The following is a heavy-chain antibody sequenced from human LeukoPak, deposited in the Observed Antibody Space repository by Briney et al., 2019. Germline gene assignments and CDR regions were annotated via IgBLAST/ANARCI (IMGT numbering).Heavy chain of an antibody. CDR2: IHMSGST. Sequence: SETLSLTCTVSGDSINSYHWSWIRQTAGEGLEWIGRIHMSGSTNYNPSLRSRVAISMDNSKNQSSLKLKSVTAADTAVYYCARDDSSRDDSGGYHYWGQGTLVTISS. D-gene: IGHD3-22*01. CDR3: ARDDSSRDDSGGYHY. V-gene: IGHV4-4*07. CDR1: GDSINSYH. J-gene: IGHJ4*02.